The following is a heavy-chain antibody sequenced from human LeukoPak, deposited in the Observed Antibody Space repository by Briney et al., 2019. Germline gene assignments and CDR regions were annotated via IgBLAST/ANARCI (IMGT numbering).Heavy chain of an antibody. CDR1: GFPFSSYW. J-gene: IGHJ4*02. V-gene: IGHV3-7*04. D-gene: IGHD5-24*01. Sequence: GGSLRLSCVASGFPFSSYWMTWVRQAPGKGLEWVANIKQDGSKKSYVDSVKGRFTISRDNAKDSLYLQMNSLRAEDTAIYYCTRVGYIDEGIDYWGQGTPVTVSS. CDR2: IKQDGSKK. CDR3: TRVGYIDEGIDY.